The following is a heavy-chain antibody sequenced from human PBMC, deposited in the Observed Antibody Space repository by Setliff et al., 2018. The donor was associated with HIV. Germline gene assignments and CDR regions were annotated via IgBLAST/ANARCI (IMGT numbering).Heavy chain of an antibody. CDR1: GGSISGANYY. Sequence: PSETLSLTCTVSGGSISGANYYWTWIRQPAGKGLEWIGRIYSSGSTNYNPSLKSRVTISIGTSKNQFSLKLSSVTAADTAVYYCARGRTQWPNYNYFDPWGLGTLVTVSS. V-gene: IGHV4-61*02. D-gene: IGHD6-19*01. CDR3: ARGRTQWPNYNYFDP. J-gene: IGHJ5*02. CDR2: IYSSGST.